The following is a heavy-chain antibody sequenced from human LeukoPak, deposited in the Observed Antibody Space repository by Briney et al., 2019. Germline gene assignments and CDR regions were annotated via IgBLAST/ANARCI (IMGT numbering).Heavy chain of an antibody. CDR2: ISSISSSYI. J-gene: IGHJ4*02. CDR3: AKDFSVYNYDSRVLDY. D-gene: IGHD3-22*01. V-gene: IGHV3-21*01. CDR1: GFTFNNYN. Sequence: PGGSLRLSCAASGFTFNNYNMNWVRQAPGKGLEWVSSISSISSSYIYYADSVKGRFTISRDNARNSLYLQMNSLRAEDTAVYYCAKDFSVYNYDSRVLDYWGQGTLVTVSS.